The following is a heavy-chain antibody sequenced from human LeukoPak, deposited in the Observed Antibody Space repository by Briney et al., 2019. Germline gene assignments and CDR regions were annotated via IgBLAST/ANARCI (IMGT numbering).Heavy chain of an antibody. CDR1: GFDFSNAW. Sequence: GGSLRLSCAASGFDFSNAWMSWVRQAPGKGLEWVGRIKSKTDGGTTDYAAPVKGRFTISRDESKNTLYLQMNSLKTEDTAVYYCTIRNYGDYDYWGQGTLVTVSS. J-gene: IGHJ4*02. CDR3: TIRNYGDYDY. V-gene: IGHV3-15*01. CDR2: IKSKTDGGTT. D-gene: IGHD4-17*01.